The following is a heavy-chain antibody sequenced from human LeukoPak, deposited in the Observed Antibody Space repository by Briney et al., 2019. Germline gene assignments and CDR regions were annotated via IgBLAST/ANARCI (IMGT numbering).Heavy chain of an antibody. J-gene: IGHJ4*02. D-gene: IGHD3-16*02. V-gene: IGHV3-11*01. Sequence: PGGSLRLSCAASGFTFSDYYMSWIRQAPGKGLEWVSYISSSGSTIYSADSVKGRFTISRDNAKNSLYLQMNSLRAEDTAVYYCASYVWGSYRQDYWGQGTLVTVSS. CDR2: ISSSGSTI. CDR1: GFTFSDYY. CDR3: ASYVWGSYRQDY.